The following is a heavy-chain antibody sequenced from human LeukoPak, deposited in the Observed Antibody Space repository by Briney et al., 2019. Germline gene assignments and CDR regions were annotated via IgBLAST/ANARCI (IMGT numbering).Heavy chain of an antibody. CDR2: ISAYNGNT. D-gene: IGHD6-19*01. CDR1: GYTFTSYG. Sequence: ASVKVSCKASGYTFTSYGISWVRQAPGQGLEWMGWISAYNGNTNYAQKLQGRVTMTTDTSTSTAYMELRSLRSDDTAVYYCARQDSSGWTTSFGYWGQGTLVTVSS. V-gene: IGHV1-18*01. CDR3: ARQDSSGWTTSFGY. J-gene: IGHJ4*02.